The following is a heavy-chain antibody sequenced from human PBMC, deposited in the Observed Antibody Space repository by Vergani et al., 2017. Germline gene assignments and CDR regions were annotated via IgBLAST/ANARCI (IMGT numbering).Heavy chain of an antibody. J-gene: IGHJ6*02. CDR1: RFIFSGYS. CDR3: AKDSYGMDV. Sequence: EVQLVESGGGLVQAGGSLRLSCTASRFIFSGYSMNWVRQAPGKGLEWISYIDSSRGTIYYADSVKGRFTISRDNGKNSLFLQMNSLRDEDTAVYYCAKDSYGMDVWGQGP. CDR2: IDSSRGTI. V-gene: IGHV3-48*02.